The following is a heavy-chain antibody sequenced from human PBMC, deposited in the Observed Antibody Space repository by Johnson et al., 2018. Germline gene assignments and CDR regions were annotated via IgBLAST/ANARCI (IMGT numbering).Heavy chain of an antibody. D-gene: IGHD3-16*01. V-gene: IGHV3-20*04. CDR1: GFTFSSYA. CDR3: ARDIYWDRTGGEFHS. Sequence: VQLVESGGGVVQPGGSLRLSCAASGFTFSSYAMSWVRQAPGKGLEWVSAIRCSGGSIGYADSVKGRFTISRDNAKNSLYLQMNSLRAEDTALYLCARDIYWDRTGGEFHSWGQGTLVTVAS. J-gene: IGHJ1*01. CDR2: IRCSGGSI.